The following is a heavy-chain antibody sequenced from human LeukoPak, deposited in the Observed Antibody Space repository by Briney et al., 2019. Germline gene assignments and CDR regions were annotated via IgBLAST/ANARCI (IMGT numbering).Heavy chain of an antibody. CDR2: NYYSGST. V-gene: IGHV4-39*01. D-gene: IGHD5-18*01. Sequence: SETLSLTCTVSGGSNSSSSYYWGWIRQPPGKGLEWIASNYYSGSTYYNPFIKSRVTISVDASKNQFSLKLSSVAAAYTAVYYRARQDTAMVRGIHWYFDRGGRGTLVTVS. CDR3: ARQDTAMVRGIHWYFDR. J-gene: IGHJ2*01. CDR1: GGSNSSSSYY.